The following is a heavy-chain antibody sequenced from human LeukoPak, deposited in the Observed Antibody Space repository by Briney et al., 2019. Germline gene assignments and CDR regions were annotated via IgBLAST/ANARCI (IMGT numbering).Heavy chain of an antibody. V-gene: IGHV1-2*02. Sequence: ASVKVSCKSSGGTFTSYAISWVRQAPGQGLAWVGWINPNSGGTNYAQKFQGRVTMTRDTSISTAYMELSRLRSDDTAVYYCARGAYSSSWYGLSQFDFWGQGTLVTVSS. D-gene: IGHD6-13*01. CDR2: INPNSGGT. CDR1: GGTFTSYA. J-gene: IGHJ4*02. CDR3: ARGAYSSSWYGLSQFDF.